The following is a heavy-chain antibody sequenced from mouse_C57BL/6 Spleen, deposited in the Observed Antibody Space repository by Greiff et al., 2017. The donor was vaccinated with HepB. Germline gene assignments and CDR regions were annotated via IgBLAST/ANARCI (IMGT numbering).Heavy chain of an antibody. J-gene: IGHJ4*01. D-gene: IGHD3-2*02. V-gene: IGHV1-76*01. CDR3: ARQLRLYYAMDY. Sequence: VHLVESGAELVRPGASVKLSCKASGYTFTDYYINWVKQRPGQGLEWIARIYPGSGNTYYNEKFKGKATLTAEKSSSTAYMQLSSLTSEDSAVYFCARQLRLYYAMDYWGQGTSVTVSS. CDR2: IYPGSGNT. CDR1: GYTFTDYY.